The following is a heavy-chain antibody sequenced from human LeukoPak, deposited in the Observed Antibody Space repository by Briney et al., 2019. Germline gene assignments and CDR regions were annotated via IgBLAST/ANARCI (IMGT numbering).Heavy chain of an antibody. D-gene: IGHD2-2*01. J-gene: IGHJ5*02. Sequence: GGSLRLSCAASGFTFSSYWMSWVRQAPGKGLEWVANIKQDGSEKYYVDSVKGRFTISRGNAKNSLYLQMNSLRAEDTAVYYCARAPVVPAATFDPWGQGTLVTVSS. CDR2: IKQDGSEK. CDR3: ARAPVVPAATFDP. CDR1: GFTFSSYW. V-gene: IGHV3-7*01.